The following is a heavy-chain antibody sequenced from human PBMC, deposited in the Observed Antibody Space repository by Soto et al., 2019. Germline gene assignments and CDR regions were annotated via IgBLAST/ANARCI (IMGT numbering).Heavy chain of an antibody. D-gene: IGHD7-27*01. CDR3: ARVIEERTGGPPGYFYYYGRDV. CDR1: GFTFGDYA. Sequence: EVQLVESGGGLVKPGRSLRLSCTTSGFTFGDYAMSWFRQAPGKGLECVGFIRSKTYGGTTEYAASVKGTLTILRDQSKTTAYLEMDSTKIELAAVYYCARVIEERTGGPPGYFYYYGRDVWGQGTTVTVSS. CDR2: IRSKTYGGTT. J-gene: IGHJ6*02. V-gene: IGHV3-49*05.